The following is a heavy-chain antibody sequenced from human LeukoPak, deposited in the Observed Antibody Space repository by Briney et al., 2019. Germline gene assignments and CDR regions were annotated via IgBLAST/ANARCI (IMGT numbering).Heavy chain of an antibody. Sequence: ASVKVSCKASGYTFTGYYMHWVRQAPGQGLEWMGWINPNSGGTNYAQKFQGRVTMTRDTSISTAYMELSRLRSDDTAVYYCARGTDLLLLWFGELSKFPVDYWGQGTLVTASS. J-gene: IGHJ4*02. D-gene: IGHD3-10*01. CDR3: ARGTDLLLLWFGELSKFPVDY. CDR1: GYTFTGYY. V-gene: IGHV1-2*02. CDR2: INPNSGGT.